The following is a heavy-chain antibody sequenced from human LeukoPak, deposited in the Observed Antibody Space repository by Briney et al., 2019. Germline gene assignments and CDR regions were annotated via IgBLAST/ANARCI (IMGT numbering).Heavy chain of an antibody. Sequence: SETLSLTCTVSGGSISSSSYYWGWIRQPPGKGLEWIGRIYYSGTTYYNPSLKSRVTISVDTSKNQFSLKLSSVTAADTAVYYCARDSGYVQYFDSSGRLDYWGQGNLVTVSS. D-gene: IGHD3-22*01. CDR3: ARDSGYVQYFDSSGRLDY. V-gene: IGHV4-39*07. CDR1: GGSISSSSYY. J-gene: IGHJ4*02. CDR2: IYYSGTT.